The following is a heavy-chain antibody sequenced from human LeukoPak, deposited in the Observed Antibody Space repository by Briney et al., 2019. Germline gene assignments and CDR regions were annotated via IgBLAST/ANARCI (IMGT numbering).Heavy chain of an antibody. Sequence: GRSLRLSCAASGFTFSSYWMTWVRQAPGKGLEWVANIKQDGSEKSYVDSVKGRFTVSRDNAKNSLDLQMNSLRAEDTAVYYCARETSRRFDSWGQGTLVTVSS. CDR3: ARETSRRFDS. V-gene: IGHV3-7*04. J-gene: IGHJ4*02. CDR1: GFTFSSYW. CDR2: IKQDGSEK.